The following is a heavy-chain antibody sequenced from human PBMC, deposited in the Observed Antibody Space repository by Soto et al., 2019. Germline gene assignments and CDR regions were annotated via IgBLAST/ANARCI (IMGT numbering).Heavy chain of an antibody. J-gene: IGHJ3*02. Sequence: ASVKVSCKASGYTFTSYGISWVRQAPGQGLEWMGWISAYNGNTNYAQKLQGRVTMTTDTSTSTAYMELRSLRSDDTAVYYCARDIVVVVAADTGLDAFDIWGQGTMVTVSS. V-gene: IGHV1-18*01. D-gene: IGHD2-15*01. CDR1: GYTFTSYG. CDR2: ISAYNGNT. CDR3: ARDIVVVVAADTGLDAFDI.